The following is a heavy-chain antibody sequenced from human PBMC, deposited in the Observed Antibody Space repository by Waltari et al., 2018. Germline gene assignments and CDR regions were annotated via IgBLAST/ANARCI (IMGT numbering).Heavy chain of an antibody. Sequence: EVQLVASGGGLVKPGGSLRLSCAASGFTFSSYSMNWVRQAPGKGLEGVASISSSSSYIDYADSVKGRFTISRDNAKNSLYLQRNSLRAEDTAVYYCARVSADAFDIWGQGTMVTVSS. J-gene: IGHJ3*02. CDR3: ARVSADAFDI. CDR1: GFTFSSYS. CDR2: ISSSSSYI. V-gene: IGHV3-21*01.